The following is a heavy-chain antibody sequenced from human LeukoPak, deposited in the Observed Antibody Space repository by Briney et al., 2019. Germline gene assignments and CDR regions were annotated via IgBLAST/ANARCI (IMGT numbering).Heavy chain of an antibody. CDR2: LNSDGSIT. CDR3: ARDPVYHSSGYYGSFDL. J-gene: IGHJ3*01. Sequence: PGGSLRLSCAASGFSFSDYWMYWVRQAPGKGLVWVSRLNSDGSITSYADSVKGRFTISRDNAKNTLYLQMNGLRAEDTAVYYCARDPVYHSSGYYGSFDLWGQGTLATVSS. CDR1: GFSFSDYW. D-gene: IGHD3-22*01. V-gene: IGHV3-74*01.